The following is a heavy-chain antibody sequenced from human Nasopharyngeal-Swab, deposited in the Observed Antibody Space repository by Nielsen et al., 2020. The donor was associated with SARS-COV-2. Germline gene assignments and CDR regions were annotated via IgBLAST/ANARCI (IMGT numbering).Heavy chain of an antibody. CDR3: AKDADYSNLYYYYYMDV. CDR2: ISYDGSSK. Sequence: GESLKISCAASGFTFTSYDIHWVRQAPGKGLEWVSVISYDGSSKYYADSVKGRFTVSRDNSKNTLYLQMNSLRAEDTAVYYCAKDADYSNLYYYYYMDVWGKGTTVTVSS. CDR1: GFTFTSYD. J-gene: IGHJ6*03. V-gene: IGHV3-30*18. D-gene: IGHD4-11*01.